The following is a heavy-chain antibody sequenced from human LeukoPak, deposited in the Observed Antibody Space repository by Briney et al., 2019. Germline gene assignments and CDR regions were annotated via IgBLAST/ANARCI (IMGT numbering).Heavy chain of an antibody. J-gene: IGHJ4*02. D-gene: IGHD7-27*01. CDR1: GFTFSSYW. CDR2: MSSDGSIT. V-gene: IGHV3-74*01. Sequence: GGSLRLSCAASGFTFSSYWMHWVRQAPGKGLVWVSRMSSDGSITAYADSVKGRFTISRDNAKNTLFLQMNSLRVEDTAVYYCARARLGSLDYWGQRALVTVSS. CDR3: ARARLGSLDY.